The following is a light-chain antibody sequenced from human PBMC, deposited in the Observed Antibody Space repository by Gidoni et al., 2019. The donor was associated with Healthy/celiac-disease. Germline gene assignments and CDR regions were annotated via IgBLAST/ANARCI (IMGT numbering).Light chain of an antibody. J-gene: IGKJ1*01. V-gene: IGKV1-39*01. CDR2: AAA. Sequence: DIQMTQSPSSLSASVGDRVTITCRASQSISSYLNWYQQKPGKAPKLLIYAAASLQSGVPSRFSGSGSGTDFTLNISSLQPEDCATYYCQQSYSTRWTFGQGTKVEIK. CDR3: QQSYSTRWT. CDR1: QSISSY.